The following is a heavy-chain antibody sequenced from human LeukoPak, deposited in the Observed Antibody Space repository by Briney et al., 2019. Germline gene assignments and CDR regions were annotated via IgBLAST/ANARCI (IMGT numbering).Heavy chain of an antibody. CDR3: ARRAAALDY. V-gene: IGHV4-59*08. D-gene: IGHD6-13*01. J-gene: IGHJ4*02. CDR1: GGSISGYY. CDR2: FHYSGNT. Sequence: SETLSLTCTVSGGSISGYYWSWIRQPPGKGLEWIGYFHYSGNTNYNPSLSSRITMSVDTSKNQFSLKLNSVTAADTAVYYCARRAAALDYRGQGTLVTVSS.